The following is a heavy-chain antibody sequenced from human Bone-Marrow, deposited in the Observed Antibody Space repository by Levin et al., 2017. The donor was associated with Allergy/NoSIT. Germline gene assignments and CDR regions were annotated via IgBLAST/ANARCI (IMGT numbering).Heavy chain of an antibody. CDR2: INHSGST. V-gene: IGHV4-34*01. Sequence: SQTLSLTCAVYGGSFSGYYWSWIRQPPWKGLEWIGEINHSGSTNYNPSLTRRVTISVDTSKNQFSLSLSLVTAADTAVYYCAGGSRYYDFWSGYSFQWWFDPWGQGTLVTVSS. D-gene: IGHD3-3*01. CDR1: GGSFSGYY. CDR3: AGGSRYYDFWSGYSFQWWFDP. J-gene: IGHJ5*02.